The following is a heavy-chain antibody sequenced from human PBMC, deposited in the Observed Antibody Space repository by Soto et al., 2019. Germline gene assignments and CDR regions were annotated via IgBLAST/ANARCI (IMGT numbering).Heavy chain of an antibody. Sequence: GGSPRLSCAASGFTFSSYAMHWVRQAPGKGLEWVAVISYDGSNKYYADSVKGRFTISRDNSKNTLYLQMNSLRAEDTAVYYCARVLDADYGDPNYYYYGMDVWGQGTTVTVSS. J-gene: IGHJ6*02. V-gene: IGHV3-30-3*01. CDR2: ISYDGSNK. CDR3: ARVLDADYGDPNYYYYGMDV. CDR1: GFTFSSYA. D-gene: IGHD4-17*01.